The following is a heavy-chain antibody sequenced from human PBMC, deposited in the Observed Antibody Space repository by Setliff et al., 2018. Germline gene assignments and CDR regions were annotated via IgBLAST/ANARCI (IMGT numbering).Heavy chain of an antibody. V-gene: IGHV5-51*01. CDR1: GYSFTNYW. D-gene: IGHD6-19*01. J-gene: IGHJ3*02. Sequence: GESLKISCKGSGYSFTNYWIGWVRQMPGKGLEWMGIIYPSDSDTRYSPSFQGQVTISADKSISTAYLQWSSLKASDTAMYYCARQAVAGSDAFDIWGQGTMVTVSS. CDR3: ARQAVAGSDAFDI. CDR2: IYPSDSDT.